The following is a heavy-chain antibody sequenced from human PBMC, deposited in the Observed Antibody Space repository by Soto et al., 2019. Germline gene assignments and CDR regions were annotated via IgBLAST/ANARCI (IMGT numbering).Heavy chain of an antibody. D-gene: IGHD3-22*01. CDR1: GFTFSTYA. V-gene: IGHV3-23*01. Sequence: PGGSLRLSCAASGFTFSTYAMSWVRQAPGGGLEWVSAISGGGGSTYYADSVKGRFTISRDNSKNTLYLQMSSLRAEDAAVYYCAKRDSSDNYPYYLDYWGQGTQVTVS. CDR3: AKRDSSDNYPYYLDY. J-gene: IGHJ4*02. CDR2: ISGGGGST.